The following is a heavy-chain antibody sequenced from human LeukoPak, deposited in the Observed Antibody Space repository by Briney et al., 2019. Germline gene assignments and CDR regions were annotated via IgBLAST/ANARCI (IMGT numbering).Heavy chain of an antibody. CDR1: GGSISSSSYY. CDR3: ALSECSSLWGAFDI. J-gene: IGHJ3*02. D-gene: IGHD6-6*01. V-gene: IGHV4-39*07. Sequence: SETLSLTCTVSGGSISSSSYYWGWIRQPPGKGLEWIGSIYYSGSTYYNPSLKSRVTISVDTSKNQFSLKLSSVTAADTAVYYCALSECSSLWGAFDIWGQGTMVTVSS. CDR2: IYYSGST.